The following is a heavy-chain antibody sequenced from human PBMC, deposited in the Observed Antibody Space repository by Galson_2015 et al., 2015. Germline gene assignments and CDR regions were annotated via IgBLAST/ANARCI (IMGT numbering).Heavy chain of an antibody. J-gene: IGHJ5*02. Sequence: SLRLSCAASGFTFADYGMNWVRQAPGKGLEWVSGISWNSGGKGYADSVKGRFTISRDNAKNSLYLQMNNLRVEDTALYYCAKGGRGGSGLIHWSDPSGQGSLGTASS. V-gene: IGHV3-9*01. CDR3: AKGGRGGSGLIHWSDP. CDR2: ISWNSGGK. D-gene: IGHD6-19*01. CDR1: GFTFADYG.